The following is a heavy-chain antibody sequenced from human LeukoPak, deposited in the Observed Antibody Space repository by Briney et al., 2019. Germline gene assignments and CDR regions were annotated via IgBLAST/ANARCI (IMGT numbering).Heavy chain of an antibody. CDR1: VGSISSSSYY. J-gene: IGHJ6*03. D-gene: IGHD6-13*01. V-gene: IGHV4-39*07. Sequence: ASETLCLTCTVSVGSISSSSYYGGWVRQPPGKWLEWMVSIYYSGSTYYNPSLKRQVTISVYTSKNQFSLKLCSVTGADTAVYYCTNTGQQLDEPYDYYMDVWGKGNTVTISS. CDR2: IYYSGST. CDR3: TNTGQQLDEPYDYYMDV.